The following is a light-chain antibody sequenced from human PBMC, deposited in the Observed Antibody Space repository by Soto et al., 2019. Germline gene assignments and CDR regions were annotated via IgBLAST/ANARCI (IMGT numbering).Light chain of an antibody. CDR1: SSNIGAGYD. CDR3: QSYDSSLSGRGV. V-gene: IGLV1-40*01. CDR2: GNS. Sequence: QPVLTQPPSVSGAPGQRVPLSCTGSSSNIGAGYDVHWYQQLPGTAPKLLIYGNSNRPSGVPDRFSGSKSGTSASLAITGLQAEDDADYYCQSYDSSLSGRGVFGGGTKLTVL. J-gene: IGLJ3*02.